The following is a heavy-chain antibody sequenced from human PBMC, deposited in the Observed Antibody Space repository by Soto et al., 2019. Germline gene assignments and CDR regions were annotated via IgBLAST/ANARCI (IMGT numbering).Heavy chain of an antibody. CDR2: INPSGGST. CDR3: ARGAPEHDAFDI. CDR1: GYTFTSYY. V-gene: IGHV1-46*03. D-gene: IGHD1-26*01. Sequence: QVQLVQSGAEVKKPGASVKVSCKASGYTFTSYYMHWVRQAPGQGLEWKGIINPSGGSTSYAQKYQGRVTMTLDTSTSTDYMELSSLRSEATAVYYCARGAPEHDAFDIWGQGTMVTVSS. J-gene: IGHJ3*02.